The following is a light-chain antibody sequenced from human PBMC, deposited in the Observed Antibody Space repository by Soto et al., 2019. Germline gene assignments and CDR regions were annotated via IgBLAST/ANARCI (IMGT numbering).Light chain of an antibody. Sequence: EVVLTQSPATLSLSPGDRATLSCRASQSVSSYLAWYQQTPGQAHRLLIYDASNRATGIPDRFSGRGSGTDFSLTISRLEPGDFAVYYCQHYGDSLSITFGQGTRLEI. V-gene: IGKV3-11*01. CDR3: QHYGDSLSIT. CDR1: QSVSSY. CDR2: DAS. J-gene: IGKJ5*01.